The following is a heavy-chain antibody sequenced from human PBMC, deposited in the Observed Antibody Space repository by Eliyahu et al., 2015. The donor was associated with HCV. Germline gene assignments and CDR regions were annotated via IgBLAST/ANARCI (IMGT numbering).Heavy chain of an antibody. Sequence: EVQLVESGGGLVQPGGSLRLSCAASGFXFSSYWMSWVRQAPGKGLEWVANIKQDGSEKYYVDSVKGRFTISRDNAKNSLYLQMNSLRAEDTAVYYCASISLTDPSFDYWGQGTLVTVSS. CDR3: ASISLTDPSFDY. J-gene: IGHJ4*02. D-gene: IGHD2-2*01. CDR2: IKQDGSEK. V-gene: IGHV3-7*02. CDR1: GFXFSSYW.